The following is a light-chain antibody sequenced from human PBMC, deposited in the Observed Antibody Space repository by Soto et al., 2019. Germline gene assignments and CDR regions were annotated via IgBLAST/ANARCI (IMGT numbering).Light chain of an antibody. CDR2: GAS. V-gene: IGKV3-20*01. CDR1: QSVSSSY. J-gene: IGKJ2*01. CDR3: QHYDDSPYT. Sequence: EIVLTQSPGTLSLSPGERATLSCRASQSVSSSYLAWYQQKPGQAPRLTIYGASSRATGIPDRFSGSGSGTDFTLTISRLEPEDFAVYYCQHYDDSPYTFGQGTKLEIK.